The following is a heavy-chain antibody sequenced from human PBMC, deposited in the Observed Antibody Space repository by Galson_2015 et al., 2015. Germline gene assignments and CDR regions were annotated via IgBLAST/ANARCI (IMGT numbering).Heavy chain of an antibody. CDR3: ASQTWTGYFDY. J-gene: IGHJ4*02. Sequence: SLRLSCAASGFTFGDYAMSWVRQAPGKGLEWVANIKQDGSEKYYVDSVKGRFTISRDNAKNSLYLQMNSLRAEDTAIYYCASQTWTGYFDYWGQGTLVTVSS. D-gene: IGHD3-10*01. CDR2: IKQDGSEK. V-gene: IGHV3-7*03. CDR1: GFTFGDYA.